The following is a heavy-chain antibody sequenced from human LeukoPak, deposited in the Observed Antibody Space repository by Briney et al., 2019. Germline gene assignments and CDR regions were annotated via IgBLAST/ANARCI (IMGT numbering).Heavy chain of an antibody. J-gene: IGHJ4*02. D-gene: IGHD3-16*02. V-gene: IGHV3-30*18. CDR2: ISYNGNNK. CDR1: GLTFNHYG. Sequence: GGSLRLSCAASGLTFNHYGMHWVRQAPGKGLEWLAIISYNGNNKYHADPVKGRFTISRGNYKNTLYLQMNSLRAEDTAVYYCAKEPLPFSGSYPDYWGEGTLVTVSS. CDR3: AKEPLPFSGSYPDY.